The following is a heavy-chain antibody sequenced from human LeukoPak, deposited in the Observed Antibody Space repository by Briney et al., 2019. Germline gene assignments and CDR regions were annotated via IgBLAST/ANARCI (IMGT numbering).Heavy chain of an antibody. CDR1: GFTFSSYW. CDR2: INSDGSST. Sequence: GGSLRLSCAASGFTFSSYWMHWVRQAPGKGLVWVSRINSDGSSTSYADSVKGRFTISRDNAKNTLYLQMNGLRAEDTAVYYCASGGRYSSGWYGYYFDYWGQGALVTVSS. V-gene: IGHV3-74*01. D-gene: IGHD6-19*01. CDR3: ASGGRYSSGWYGYYFDY. J-gene: IGHJ4*02.